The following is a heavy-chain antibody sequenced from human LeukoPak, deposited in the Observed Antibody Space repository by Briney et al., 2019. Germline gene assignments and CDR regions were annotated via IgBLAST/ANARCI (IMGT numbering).Heavy chain of an antibody. CDR2: IHYSGST. Sequence: SETLSLTCTVSGGSISSYYWSWIRQPPGKGLEWIGYIHYSGSTNYNPSLKSRVTISVDTSKNQFSLKLSSVTAADTAVYYCASGVVTDYFDYWGQGTLVTVSS. J-gene: IGHJ4*02. CDR3: ASGVVTDYFDY. D-gene: IGHD3-3*01. V-gene: IGHV4-59*01. CDR1: GGSISSYY.